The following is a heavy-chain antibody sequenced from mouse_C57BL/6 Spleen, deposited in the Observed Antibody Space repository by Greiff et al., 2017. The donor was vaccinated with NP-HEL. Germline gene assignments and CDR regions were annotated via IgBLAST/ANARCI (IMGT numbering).Heavy chain of an antibody. V-gene: IGHV1-4*01. D-gene: IGHD2-4*01. CDR3: ARSEDDSAWFAY. CDR1: GYTFTSYT. Sequence: QVQLQQSGAELARPGASVKMSCKASGYTFTSYTMHWVKQRPGQGLEWIGYINPSSGYTKYNQKFKDKATLTADKSSSTAYMQLSSLTSEDSAVYYCARSEDDSAWFAYWGQGTLVTVSA. J-gene: IGHJ3*01. CDR2: INPSSGYT.